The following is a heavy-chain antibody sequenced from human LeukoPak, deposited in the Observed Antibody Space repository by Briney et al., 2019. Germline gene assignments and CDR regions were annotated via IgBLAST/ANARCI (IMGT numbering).Heavy chain of an antibody. CDR3: ARTYYDILTGYNPYFDY. Sequence: GGSLRLSCAASGFTFSSYAMSWVRQAPGKGLEWVSAISGSRGSTYYTDSVKGRFTISRDNAKNFLYLQMNSLRAEDTAVYYCARTYYDILTGYNPYFDYWGQGILVTVSS. V-gene: IGHV3-23*01. J-gene: IGHJ4*02. CDR2: ISGSRGST. CDR1: GFTFSSYA. D-gene: IGHD3-9*01.